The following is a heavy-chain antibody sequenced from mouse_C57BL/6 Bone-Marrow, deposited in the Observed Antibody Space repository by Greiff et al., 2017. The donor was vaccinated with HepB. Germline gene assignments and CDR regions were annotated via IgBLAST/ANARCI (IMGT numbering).Heavy chain of an antibody. Sequence: VQLQQSGPELVKPGASVKIPCKASGYTFTDYNMDWVKQSHGKSLEWIGDINPNNGGTIYNQKFKGKATLTVDKSSSTAYMELRSLTSEDTAVYYCARGNGWLPPYWYFDVWGTGTTVTVSS. D-gene: IGHD2-3*01. CDR2: INPNNGGT. CDR3: ARGNGWLPPYWYFDV. CDR1: GYTFTDYN. J-gene: IGHJ1*03. V-gene: IGHV1-18*01.